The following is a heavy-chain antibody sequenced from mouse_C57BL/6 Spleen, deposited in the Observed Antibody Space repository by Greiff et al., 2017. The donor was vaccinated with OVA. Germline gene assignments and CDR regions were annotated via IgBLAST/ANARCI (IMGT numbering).Heavy chain of an antibody. V-gene: IGHV7-3*01. Sequence: EVQVVESGGGLVQPGGSLSLSCAASGFTFTDYYMSWVRQPPGKALEWLGFIRNKANGYTTEYSASVKGRFTISSDNSQSILYLQMNALRAEDSATYYCARYQYGSSYDWYFDVCGTGTTVTVSA. J-gene: IGHJ1*03. CDR3: ARYQYGSSYDWYFDV. CDR1: GFTFTDYY. CDR2: IRNKANGYTT. D-gene: IGHD1-1*01.